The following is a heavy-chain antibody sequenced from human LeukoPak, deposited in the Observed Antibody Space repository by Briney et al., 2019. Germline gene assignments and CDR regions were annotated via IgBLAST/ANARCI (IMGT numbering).Heavy chain of an antibody. CDR1: GYTFTSYY. J-gene: IGHJ6*03. CDR3: ARYFKGSGYYYYYYYYYMDV. V-gene: IGHV1-46*01. Sequence: ASVKVSCKASGYTFTSYYMHWVRQAPGQGLEWMGIINPSGGSTSYAQKFQGRVTMTRDMSTSTVYMELSSLRSEDTAVYYCARYFKGSGYYYYYYYYYMDVWGKGTTVTVSS. CDR2: INPSGGST. D-gene: IGHD3-22*01.